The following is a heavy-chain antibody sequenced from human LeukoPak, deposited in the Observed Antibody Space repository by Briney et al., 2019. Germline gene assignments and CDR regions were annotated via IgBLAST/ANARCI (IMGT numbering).Heavy chain of an antibody. Sequence: PGGSLRLSCAASGFTFSDYYMSWIRQAPGRGLEWVSYISSSDSTIYYADSVKGRFTISRDNAKNSLYLQVNSLRAEDTAVYYCARVGNYYDSSGYPNWFDPWGQGTLVTVSS. CDR3: ARVGNYYDSSGYPNWFDP. J-gene: IGHJ5*02. V-gene: IGHV3-11*01. CDR2: ISSSDSTI. CDR1: GFTFSDYY. D-gene: IGHD3-22*01.